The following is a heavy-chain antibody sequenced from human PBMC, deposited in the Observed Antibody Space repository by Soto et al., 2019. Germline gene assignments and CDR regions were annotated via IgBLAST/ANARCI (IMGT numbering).Heavy chain of an antibody. V-gene: IGHV4-30-2*01. D-gene: IGHD6-19*01. CDR3: ATYSSGGYNAFDI. J-gene: IGHJ3*02. CDR1: GDSISSGGYS. CDR2: IYRETT. Sequence: QLQLQESGSGLVKPSQALSLTCAVSGDSISSGGYSWSWIRQPPGKGLEWIGYIYRETTYYNPSLKSRVTVSVDKSKNLFSLKLSSLTAADTAVYYCATYSSGGYNAFDIWGQGTMVTVSS.